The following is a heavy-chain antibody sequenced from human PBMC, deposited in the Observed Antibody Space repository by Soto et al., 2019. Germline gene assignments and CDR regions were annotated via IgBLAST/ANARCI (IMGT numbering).Heavy chain of an antibody. V-gene: IGHV4-4*02. J-gene: IGHJ6*02. Sequence: SETLSLTCAVSGGSISSSNWWSWVRQPPGKGLEWIGEIYHSGSTNYNPSLKSRVTISVDKSKNQFSLKLSSVTAADTAVYYCAMLGGSGYDYYYYGMDVWGQGTTVTVSS. CDR3: AMLGGSGYDYYYYGMDV. CDR1: GGSISSSNW. D-gene: IGHD3-3*01. CDR2: IYHSGST.